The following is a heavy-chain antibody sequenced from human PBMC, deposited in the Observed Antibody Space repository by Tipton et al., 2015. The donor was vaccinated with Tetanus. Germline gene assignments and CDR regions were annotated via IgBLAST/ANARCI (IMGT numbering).Heavy chain of an antibody. CDR3: AKDGAAAGTSPFDY. J-gene: IGHJ4*02. Sequence: SLRLSCAASGFTFDDYGMHWVRQAPGKGLEWVSGISWNSGSIGYADSVKGRFTISRDNAKNSLYLQMNSLRAEDTALYYCAKDGAAAGTSPFDYWGQGTLVTVSS. CDR1: GFTFDDYG. D-gene: IGHD6-13*01. V-gene: IGHV3-9*01. CDR2: ISWNSGSI.